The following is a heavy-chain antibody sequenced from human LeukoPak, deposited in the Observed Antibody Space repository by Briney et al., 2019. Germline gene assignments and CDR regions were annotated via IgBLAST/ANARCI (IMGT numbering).Heavy chain of an antibody. J-gene: IGHJ4*02. D-gene: IGHD6-19*01. CDR2: IYHSGST. CDR3: ARDPPATISCGWPNFDY. CDR1: GGSISSSNW. Sequence: PSGTLSLTCAVSGGSISSSNWWSLVRQPPGKGLEWIGEIYHSGSTNYNPSLKSRVTISVDKSKNQFSLKLSSVTAADTAVYYCARDPPATISCGWPNFDYWGQGTLVTVSS. V-gene: IGHV4-4*02.